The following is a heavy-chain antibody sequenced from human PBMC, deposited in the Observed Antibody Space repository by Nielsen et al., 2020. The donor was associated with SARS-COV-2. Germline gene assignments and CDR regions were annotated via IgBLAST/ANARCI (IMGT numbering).Heavy chain of an antibody. J-gene: IGHJ4*02. V-gene: IGHV4-4*02. Sequence: SETLSLTCAVSGDFISSDNWWSWVRQPPGKGLEWIGEMHHSGSSKYNPSLKGRATISVDSSKNQFSLRLDSVTAADTAVYYCASPTLYSGREVSDYWGQGTLVTVSS. CDR3: ASPTLYSGREVSDY. D-gene: IGHD1-26*01. CDR1: GDFISSDNW. CDR2: MHHSGSS.